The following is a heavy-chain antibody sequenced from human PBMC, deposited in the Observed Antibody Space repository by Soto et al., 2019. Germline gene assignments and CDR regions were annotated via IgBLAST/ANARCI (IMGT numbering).Heavy chain of an antibody. CDR3: ARGLGYCSSTSCYARYFQH. J-gene: IGHJ1*01. D-gene: IGHD2-2*01. CDR2: INHSGST. CDR1: GGSFSGYY. Sequence: SETLSLTCAVYGGSFSGYYWSWIRQPPGKGLEWIGEINHSGSTNYNPSLKSRVTISVDTSKNQFSLKLSSVTAADTAVYYCARGLGYCSSTSCYARYFQHWGQGTLVTVSS. V-gene: IGHV4-34*01.